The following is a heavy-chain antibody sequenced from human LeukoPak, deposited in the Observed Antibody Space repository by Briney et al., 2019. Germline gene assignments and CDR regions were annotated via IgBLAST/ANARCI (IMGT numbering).Heavy chain of an antibody. CDR3: ARDGFRWSQAFDY. J-gene: IGHJ4*02. CDR2: INPNSGGT. Sequence: ASVKVSCKASGYTFTGYYMHWVRQAPGQGLEWMGWINPNSGGTNYAQKFQERVTITRDMSTSTAYMELSSLRSEDTAVYYCARDGFRWSQAFDYWGQGTLVTVSS. V-gene: IGHV1-2*02. CDR1: GYTFTGYY. D-gene: IGHD2-15*01.